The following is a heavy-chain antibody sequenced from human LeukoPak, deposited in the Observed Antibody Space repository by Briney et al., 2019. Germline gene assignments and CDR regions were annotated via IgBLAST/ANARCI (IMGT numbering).Heavy chain of an antibody. CDR2: INHGGIT. CDR1: GVSFSGCY. J-gene: IGHJ5*02. Sequence: PSETLSLTCAVGGVSFSGCYWSWIRQPPGKGLEWIGEINHGGITTYNPSLRSRVSISIDTSKMQFSLKLRAVTAADRAVYYCARGLRGYSYGNWFDPWGQGTLVTVSS. CDR3: ARGLRGYSYGNWFDP. D-gene: IGHD5-18*01. V-gene: IGHV4-34*01.